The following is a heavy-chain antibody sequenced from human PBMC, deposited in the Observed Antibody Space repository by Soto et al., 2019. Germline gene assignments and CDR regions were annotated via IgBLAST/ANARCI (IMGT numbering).Heavy chain of an antibody. CDR3: ARGGGSSSPYRFDY. J-gene: IGHJ4*02. D-gene: IGHD6-13*01. Sequence: SETLSLTCTVSGGSISSYYWSCIRQPPGKGLEWIGYIYYSGSTNYNPSLKSRVTISVDTSKNQFSLKLSSVTAADTAVYYCARGGGSSSPYRFDYWGQGTLVTVSS. CDR1: GGSISSYY. CDR2: IYYSGST. V-gene: IGHV4-59*01.